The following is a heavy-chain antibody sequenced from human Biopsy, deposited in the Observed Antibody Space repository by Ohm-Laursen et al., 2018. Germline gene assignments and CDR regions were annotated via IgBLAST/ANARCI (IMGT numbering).Heavy chain of an antibody. D-gene: IGHD1-14*01. J-gene: IGHJ6*02. CDR1: GGSFSTYT. CDR3: ARDTELLSIGLDYNFGMVV. CDR2: IVPIFATA. V-gene: IGHV1-69*06. Sequence: GASVKVSCKASGGSFSTYTISWVRQAPGQGLEWMGGIVPIFATANYAQRFQGRVTITADRSTTTAYMELSSLRSEDTAVYYCARDTELLSIGLDYNFGMVVWGQGTTVTVSS.